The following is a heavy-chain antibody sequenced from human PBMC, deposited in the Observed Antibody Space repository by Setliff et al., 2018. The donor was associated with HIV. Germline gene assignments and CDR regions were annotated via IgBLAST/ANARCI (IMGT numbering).Heavy chain of an antibody. Sequence: AGGSLRLSCAVSGFTFSSYSMNWVRQAPGKGLMWVSRINSDGSITENADSVKGRFTISRDNAENSLFLYMDNLRVEDTAVYYCAIGYRSGWRFFDFWGQGTQVTVSS. CDR1: GFTFSSYS. CDR3: AIGYRSGWRFFDF. V-gene: IGHV3-74*03. CDR2: INSDGSIT. D-gene: IGHD6-19*01. J-gene: IGHJ4*02.